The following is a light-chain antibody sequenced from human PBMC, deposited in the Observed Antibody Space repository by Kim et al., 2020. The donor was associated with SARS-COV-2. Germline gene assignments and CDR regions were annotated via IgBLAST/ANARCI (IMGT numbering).Light chain of an antibody. Sequence: QAVVTQEPSLTVSPGGTVTLTCGSSTGPVTTTHYPYWFQQMPGQAPRILIFETGSRHSGTPARFSGSLSGDKAALTLSGAQAEDEADYYCLLSYRGIRVFGGGTQLTVL. CDR3: LLSYRGIRV. CDR2: ETG. J-gene: IGLJ3*02. V-gene: IGLV7-46*01. CDR1: TGPVTTTHY.